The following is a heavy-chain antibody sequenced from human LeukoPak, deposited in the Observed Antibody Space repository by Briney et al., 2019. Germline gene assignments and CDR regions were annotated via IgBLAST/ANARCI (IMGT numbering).Heavy chain of an antibody. CDR1: GFTFSSFD. J-gene: IGHJ6*03. V-gene: IGHV3-13*01. D-gene: IGHD1-1*01. CDR2: IGTASDT. Sequence: GALRLSCAASGFTFSSFDMHWVRQPTGQGLEWVSTIGTASDTYYPGSVEGRFTLSRDNAKNSLYLQMNSLTAGNTAVYYCARGPPRGKYYYMDVWGKGTTVTVSS. CDR3: ARGPPRGKYYYMDV.